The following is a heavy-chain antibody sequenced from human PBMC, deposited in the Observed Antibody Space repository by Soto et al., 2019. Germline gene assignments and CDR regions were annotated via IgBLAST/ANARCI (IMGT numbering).Heavy chain of an antibody. CDR2: ISHRGTT. CDR3: SRLGYSSAWPDS. CDR1: GGSFSGDNW. V-gene: IGHV4-4*02. D-gene: IGHD4-4*01. J-gene: IGHJ5*01. Sequence: SATLSLTCDVSGGSFSGDNWWSWVRQPPGKGLEWIGEISHRGTTNFNPSLKSRVTISIDKSTNHFSLKLTSVTAADTVVYYCSRLGYSSAWPDSWSQGTLVTVSS.